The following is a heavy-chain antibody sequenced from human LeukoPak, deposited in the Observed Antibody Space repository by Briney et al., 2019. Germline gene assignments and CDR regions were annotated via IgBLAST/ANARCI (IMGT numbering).Heavy chain of an antibody. J-gene: IGHJ5*02. CDR2: ISGSGGST. V-gene: IGHV3-23*01. D-gene: IGHD6-19*01. CDR3: AKDRRVAVTNWFDP. CDR1: GFTFSSYA. Sequence: GGSLRLSCAASGFTFSSYAMSWVRQAPGKGLEWVSVISGSGGSTYYADSVKGRFTISRDNSKNTLYLQMNSLRAEDTAVYYCAKDRRVAVTNWFDPWGQGTLVTVSS.